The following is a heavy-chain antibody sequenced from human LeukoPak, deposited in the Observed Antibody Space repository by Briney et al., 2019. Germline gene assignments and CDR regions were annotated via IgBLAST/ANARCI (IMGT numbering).Heavy chain of an antibody. J-gene: IGHJ4*02. CDR3: ARGGGVGYSSSSEGFDY. CDR1: GYTFTSYD. D-gene: IGHD6-6*01. V-gene: IGHV1-8*01. Sequence: ASVKVSCKASGYTFTSYDINWVRQATGQGLEWMGRMNPNSGNTGYAQKFQGRVTMTRNTSISTAYMELSSLRSGDTAVYYCARGGGVGYSSSSEGFDYWGQGTLVTVSS. CDR2: MNPNSGNT.